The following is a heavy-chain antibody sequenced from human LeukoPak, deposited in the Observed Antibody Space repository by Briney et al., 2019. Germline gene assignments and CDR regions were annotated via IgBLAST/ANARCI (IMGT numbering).Heavy chain of an antibody. CDR3: ARDVGGGNMDV. CDR1: GFTFTTYW. J-gene: IGHJ6*03. CDR2: ISSSSYI. Sequence: GGSLRLSCAASGFTFTTYWMSWVRQAPGKGLEWVSSISSSSYIYYADSVKGRFTISRDNAKNSLYLQMNSLRAEDTAVYYCARDVGGGNMDVWGKGTTVTVSS. V-gene: IGHV3-21*01. D-gene: IGHD3-16*01.